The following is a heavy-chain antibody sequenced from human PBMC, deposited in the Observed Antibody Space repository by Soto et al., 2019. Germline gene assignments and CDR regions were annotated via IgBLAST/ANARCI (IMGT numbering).Heavy chain of an antibody. CDR3: ASGGEGSIAVAG. V-gene: IGHV4-39*01. J-gene: IGHJ4*02. D-gene: IGHD6-19*01. CDR1: GGSISGSSYY. Sequence: KPSETLSLTCTVSGGSISGSSYYWGWIRQPPGKGLEWIGAIYYTGRTYYKPSLKSRVTISVYTSKNQFPLKLNSVSAADTAVYYCASGGEGSIAVAGWGQGTLVTVSS. CDR2: IYYTGRT.